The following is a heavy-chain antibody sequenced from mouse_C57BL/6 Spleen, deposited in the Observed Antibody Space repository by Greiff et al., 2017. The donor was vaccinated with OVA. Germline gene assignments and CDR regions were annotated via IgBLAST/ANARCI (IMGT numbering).Heavy chain of an antibody. CDR2: IWSGGST. D-gene: IGHD1-1*01. V-gene: IGHV2-2*01. Sequence: VQLQQSGPGLVQPSQSLSITCTVSGFSLTSYGVHWVRQSPGKGLEWLGVIWSGGSTDYNAAFIYRLSISKDNSKSQVFFKMNSLQADDTAIYYCARNYYGSSYLYFDVWGTGTTVTVSS. J-gene: IGHJ1*03. CDR1: GFSLTSYG. CDR3: ARNYYGSSYLYFDV.